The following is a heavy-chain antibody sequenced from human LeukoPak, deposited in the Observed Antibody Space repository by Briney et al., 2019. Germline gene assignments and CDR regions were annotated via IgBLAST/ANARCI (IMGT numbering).Heavy chain of an antibody. J-gene: IGHJ6*02. V-gene: IGHV5-51*01. CDR3: ARHVFEEAIFGVVYYYGMDV. CDR2: IYPGDSDT. CDR1: GYSFTSYW. D-gene: IGHD3-3*01. Sequence: GESLKISCKGSGYSFTSYWIGWVRQMPGKGLEWMGIIYPGDSDTRYSPSFQGRVTISADKSISTAYLQWSSLKASDTAMYYCARHVFEEAIFGVVYYYGMDVWGQGTTVTVSS.